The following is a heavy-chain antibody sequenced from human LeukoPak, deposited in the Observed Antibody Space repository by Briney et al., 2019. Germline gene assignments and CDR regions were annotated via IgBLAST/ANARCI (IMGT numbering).Heavy chain of an antibody. Sequence: GASVKVSCKASGYTFTSFYIHWVRQAPGQGLEWMGIINPSGGSTRYAQKFQGRVTMTSDTSTSTVYMELSSLRSEDTAVYYCAGLTSYDSSGYFHYWGQGTLVTVSS. CDR3: AGLTSYDSSGYFHY. CDR2: INPSGGST. V-gene: IGHV1-46*01. CDR1: GYTFTSFY. D-gene: IGHD3-22*01. J-gene: IGHJ4*02.